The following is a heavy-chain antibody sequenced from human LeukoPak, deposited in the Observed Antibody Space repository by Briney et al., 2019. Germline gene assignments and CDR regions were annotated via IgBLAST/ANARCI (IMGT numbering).Heavy chain of an antibody. CDR2: ISGSGGST. CDR1: GFTFSSYA. D-gene: IGHD2-2*01. CDR3: ATSPPDIVVVPAAHYYYYGMDV. V-gene: IGHV3-23*01. J-gene: IGHJ6*02. Sequence: GGSLRLSCAASGFTFSSYAMSWVRQAPGKGLEWVSAISGSGGSTYYADSVKGRFTISRDNSKNTLYLRMNSLRAEDTAVYYCATSPPDIVVVPAAHYYYYGMDVWGQGTTVTVSS.